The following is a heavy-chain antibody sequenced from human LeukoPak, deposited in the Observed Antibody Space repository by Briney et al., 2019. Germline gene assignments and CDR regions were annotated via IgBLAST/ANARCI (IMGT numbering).Heavy chain of an antibody. CDR3: ARVGYSSGWRAPDFDY. D-gene: IGHD6-19*01. CDR1: GFTFSSYS. V-gene: IGHV3-21*01. Sequence: GGSLRLSCAASGFTFSSYSMNWVRQAPGKGLEWVSSISSTSTYINYADSVKGRFTISRDNAKKSLYLQMNSLRAEDTAFYYCARVGYSSGWRAPDFDYWGQGTLVTVSS. J-gene: IGHJ4*02. CDR2: ISSTSTYI.